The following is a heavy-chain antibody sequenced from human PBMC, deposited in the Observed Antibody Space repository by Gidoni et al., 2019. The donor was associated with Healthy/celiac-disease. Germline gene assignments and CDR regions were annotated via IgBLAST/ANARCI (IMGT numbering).Heavy chain of an antibody. J-gene: IGHJ4*02. Sequence: QVQLVESGGGLVKPGGSLRLSCAASGFTFSDYYMSWIRQAPGKGLEWVSYSSSSGSTIYYADSVKGRFTISRDNAKNSLYLQMNSLRAEDTAVYYCARALNYYDSSGYYQGPFDYWGQGTLVTVSS. V-gene: IGHV3-11*01. CDR3: ARALNYYDSSGYYQGPFDY. CDR1: GFTFSDYY. CDR2: SSSSGSTI. D-gene: IGHD3-22*01.